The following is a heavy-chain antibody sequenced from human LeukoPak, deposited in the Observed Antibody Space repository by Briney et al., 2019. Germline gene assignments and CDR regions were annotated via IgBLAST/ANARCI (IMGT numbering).Heavy chain of an antibody. CDR3: VRNLDFWGDSEDY. CDR2: ISSSGSTI. CDR1: GFTFSSYS. Sequence: GGSLRLSCAASGFTFSSYSMNWVRQAPGKGLEWVSCISSSGSTIYYADSVKGRFTISRDNAKNSLYLQMNSLRAEDTAVYYCVRNLDFWGDSEDYWGQGTLVTVSS. V-gene: IGHV3-48*04. J-gene: IGHJ4*02. D-gene: IGHD3-3*01.